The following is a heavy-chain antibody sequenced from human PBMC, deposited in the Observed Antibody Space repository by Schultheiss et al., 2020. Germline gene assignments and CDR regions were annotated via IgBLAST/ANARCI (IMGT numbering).Heavy chain of an antibody. D-gene: IGHD5-12*01. Sequence: ASVKVSCKASGGTFSSYAISWVRQAPGQGLEWMGWISAYNGNTNYAQKLQGRVTMTTDTSTSTAYMELSSLRSEDTAVYYCARETYGGYVGYYYYYGMDVWGQGTTVTVSS. V-gene: IGHV1-18*01. CDR2: ISAYNGNT. CDR1: GGTFSSYA. J-gene: IGHJ6*02. CDR3: ARETYGGYVGYYYYYGMDV.